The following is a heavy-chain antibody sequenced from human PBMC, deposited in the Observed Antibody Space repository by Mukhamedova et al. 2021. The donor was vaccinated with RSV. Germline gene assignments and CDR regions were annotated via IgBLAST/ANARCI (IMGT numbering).Heavy chain of an antibody. CDR2: GST. Sequence: GSTYYNPSLKSRVTISVDTSKNQFSLKLSSVTAADTAVYYCASVSAGYSSGCVDYWGQGTLVTVSS. CDR3: ASVSAGYSSGCVDY. J-gene: IGHJ4*02. V-gene: IGHV4-39*07. D-gene: IGHD6-19*01.